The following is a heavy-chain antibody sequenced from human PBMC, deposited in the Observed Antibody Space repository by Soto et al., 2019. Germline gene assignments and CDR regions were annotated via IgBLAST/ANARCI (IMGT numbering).Heavy chain of an antibody. Sequence: VQLVESGGGLIQPGGSLRLSCAASGFTVSNNHMSWVRQAAGKGLELVSFVHGGGSTSYADSVKGRFTISRDNSKNTLYLQMDSLRAEDTAIYYCAGRLTTAASLDYWGRGTLATVSS. CDR2: VHGGGST. CDR3: AGRLTTAASLDY. J-gene: IGHJ4*02. CDR1: GFTVSNNH. D-gene: IGHD3-16*01. V-gene: IGHV3-53*01.